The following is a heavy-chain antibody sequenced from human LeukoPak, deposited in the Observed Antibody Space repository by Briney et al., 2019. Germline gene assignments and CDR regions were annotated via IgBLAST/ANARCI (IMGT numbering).Heavy chain of an antibody. J-gene: IGHJ4*02. V-gene: IGHV3-30*02. CDR3: AKDMVTKIVVVVALDY. Sequence: GGSLRLSCAASGFTFSSYGMHWVRQAPGKGLEWVAFIRYDGSNKYYADSVKGRFTISRDNTKNSLYLQMNSLRAEDTAFYFCAKDMVTKIVVVVALDYWGQGTLVTVSS. D-gene: IGHD3-22*01. CDR1: GFTFSSYG. CDR2: IRYDGSNK.